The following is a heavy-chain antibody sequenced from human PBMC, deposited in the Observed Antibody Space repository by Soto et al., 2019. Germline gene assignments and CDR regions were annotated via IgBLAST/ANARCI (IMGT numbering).Heavy chain of an antibody. CDR2: ISGYNGNT. Sequence: QVQLVQSGAELKKPGSSVKVSCKASGYTFSNYGINWVRQAPGQGLEWMGWISGYNGNTNYAQTVQGRVTMTTDTSTGTVYMELRSLKSDDTAIYYCSRFIMVGGWFDPNYYHGMDVWGQGTTVTVSS. CDR3: SRFIMVGGWFDPNYYHGMDV. V-gene: IGHV1-18*01. D-gene: IGHD6-19*01. CDR1: GYTFSNYG. J-gene: IGHJ6*02.